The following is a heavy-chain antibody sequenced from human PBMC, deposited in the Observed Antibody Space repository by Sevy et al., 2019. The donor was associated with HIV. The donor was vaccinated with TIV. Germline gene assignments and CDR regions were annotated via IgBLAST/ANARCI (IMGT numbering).Heavy chain of an antibody. CDR2: IYYSGST. J-gene: IGHJ3*02. Sequence: LSLTCTVSGGSVSSGSYYWSWIRQPPGKGLEWIGYIYYSGSTNYNPSLKSRVTISVDTSKNQFSLKLSSVTAADTAVYYCEREGTYYYGSGSYSAFDIWGQGTMVTVSS. V-gene: IGHV4-61*01. CDR1: GGSVSSGSYY. D-gene: IGHD3-10*01. CDR3: EREGTYYYGSGSYSAFDI.